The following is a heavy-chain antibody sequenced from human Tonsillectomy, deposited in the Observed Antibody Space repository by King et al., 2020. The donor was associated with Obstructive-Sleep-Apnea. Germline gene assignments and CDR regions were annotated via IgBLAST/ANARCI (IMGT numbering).Heavy chain of an antibody. Sequence: VQLVESGAEVKKPGASVKVSCKASGYTFTDYFIHWVRQAPGQGLEWMAWINPNSGGTNYAQKFQGRVTMTRNTSLSTAYMELSRLRSDDTAVYSCTRGEARSGFGDQDSDYWGQGTLVTVSS. CDR3: TRGEARSGFGDQDSDY. D-gene: IGHD3-10*01. J-gene: IGHJ4*02. V-gene: IGHV1-2*02. CDR2: INPNSGGT. CDR1: GYTFTDYF.